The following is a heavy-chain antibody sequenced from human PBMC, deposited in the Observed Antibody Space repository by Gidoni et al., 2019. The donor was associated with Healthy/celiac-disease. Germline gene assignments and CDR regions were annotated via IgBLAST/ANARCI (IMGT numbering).Heavy chain of an antibody. J-gene: IGHJ4*02. V-gene: IGHV2-5*02. CDR1: GFSLSTSGVG. Sequence: QITLKESGPTLVKPTQTLTLTCTFSGFSLSTSGVGVGWIRQPPGKALAWLALIYWDDDKRYSPSLKSRLTITKDTSKNQVVLTMTNMDPVDTATYYCAHREMYGGPKYWAYWGQGTLVTVSS. CDR2: IYWDDDK. CDR3: AHREMYGGPKYWAY. D-gene: IGHD2-8*02.